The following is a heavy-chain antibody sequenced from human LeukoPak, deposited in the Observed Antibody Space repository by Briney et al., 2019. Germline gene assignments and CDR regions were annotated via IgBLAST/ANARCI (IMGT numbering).Heavy chain of an antibody. Sequence: TGGSLRLSCAASGITLSNYGMSWVRQAPGKGLEWVAGISGSGGSTNYADSVKGRFTISRDNPKNTLYLQMNSLRAEDTAVYFCAKRGVVIRVILVGFHKEAYYFDSWGQGARVTVSA. D-gene: IGHD3-22*01. CDR1: GITLSNYG. V-gene: IGHV3-23*01. J-gene: IGHJ4*02. CDR2: ISGSGGST. CDR3: AKRGVVIRVILVGFHKEAYYFDS.